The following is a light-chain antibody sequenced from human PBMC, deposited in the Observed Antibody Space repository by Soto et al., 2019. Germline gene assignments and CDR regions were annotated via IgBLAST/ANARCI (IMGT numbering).Light chain of an antibody. J-gene: IGKJ5*01. Sequence: IQLTQSPSSLSASVGDRVTITCRASQGISSYLAWYQKKPGKAPKLLIYAASTLQSGVPSRFSGSGSGTDFNLTISRLQTEDFATYECQQLNSYTFTFGQGTRLEIK. CDR2: AAS. V-gene: IGKV1-9*01. CDR1: QGISSY. CDR3: QQLNSYTFT.